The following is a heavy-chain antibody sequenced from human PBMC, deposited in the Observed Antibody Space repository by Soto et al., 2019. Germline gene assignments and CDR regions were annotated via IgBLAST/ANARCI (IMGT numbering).Heavy chain of an antibody. V-gene: IGHV3-73*02. CDR2: IRSKANSYAT. Sequence: EVRLVESGGGLVQPGGSLKLSCAASGFTFSGSAMHWVRQASGKGLEWVGRIRSKANSYATAYAAWVKGRFTISRDDSKNTASLQMNSLKTEDTAVYYCTRHAWQWLAFVVDVWGQGTTVTVSS. D-gene: IGHD6-19*01. J-gene: IGHJ6*02. CDR3: TRHAWQWLAFVVDV. CDR1: GFTFSGSA.